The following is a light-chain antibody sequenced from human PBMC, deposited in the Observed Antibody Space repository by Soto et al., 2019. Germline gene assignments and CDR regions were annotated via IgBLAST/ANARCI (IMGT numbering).Light chain of an antibody. CDR3: QSYDTSLSASV. CDR1: RSNIGAGYA. J-gene: IGLJ2*01. V-gene: IGLV1-40*01. Sequence: QSVLTQPPSVSGAPGQRVTISCTGSRSNIGAGYAVHWYQQLPGTAPKLLIYDNTNRPSGVPDRFSASESGTSASLAITGLQSEDEAEYDCQSYDTSLSASVFGGGTKLTVL. CDR2: DNT.